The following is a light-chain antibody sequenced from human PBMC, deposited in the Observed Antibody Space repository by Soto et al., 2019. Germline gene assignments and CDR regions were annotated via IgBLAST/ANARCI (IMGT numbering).Light chain of an antibody. Sequence: EIVMTQSPATLSVSPGERATLSCRASQSVNSNLAWYQKSPGQPPRLLIYDAFTRATGTPGRFSGSGSGTDFTLTIDSLQSEDLAVYYCLRYNKWPPFTCGPGTQVDIK. V-gene: IGKV3-15*01. J-gene: IGKJ3*01. CDR2: DAF. CDR3: LRYNKWPPFT. CDR1: QSVNSN.